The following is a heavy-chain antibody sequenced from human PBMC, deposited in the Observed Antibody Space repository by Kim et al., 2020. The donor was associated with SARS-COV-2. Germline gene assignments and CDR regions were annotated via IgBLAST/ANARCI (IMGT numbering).Heavy chain of an antibody. CDR3: TRAYDSSGSFAFDI. D-gene: IGHD3-22*01. Sequence: GGSLRLSCESSAFTVSSNYMSWVRQAPGGGLEWVSVSYKSGETYYADSLEGRFTISRDNSKNALYLQMNGLRAEDTAVYYCTRAYDSSGSFAFDIWGQGTMVTVST. CDR2: SYKSGET. V-gene: IGHV3-53*01. CDR1: AFTVSSNY. J-gene: IGHJ3*02.